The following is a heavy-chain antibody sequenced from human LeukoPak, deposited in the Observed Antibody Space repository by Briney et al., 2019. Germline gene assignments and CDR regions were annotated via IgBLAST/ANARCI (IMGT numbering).Heavy chain of an antibody. CDR2: INHSGST. V-gene: IGHV4-34*01. CDR1: GGSFSGYY. D-gene: IGHD5-12*01. Sequence: SETLSLTCAVYGGSFSGYYWSWIRQPPGKGLEWIGEINHSGSTNYNPSLKSRVTISVDTSKNQFFLKLSSVTAADTAVYYCARGHNLSGYDLTTYFDYWGQGTLVTVSS. J-gene: IGHJ4*02. CDR3: ARGHNLSGYDLTTYFDY.